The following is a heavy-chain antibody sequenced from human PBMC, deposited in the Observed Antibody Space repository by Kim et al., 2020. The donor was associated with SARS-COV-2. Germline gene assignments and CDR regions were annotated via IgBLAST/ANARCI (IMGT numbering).Heavy chain of an antibody. D-gene: IGHD1-26*01. CDR2: ISYDGSNK. J-gene: IGHJ6*02. V-gene: IGHV3-30*04. Sequence: GGSLRLSCAASGFTFSSYAMHWVRQAPGKGLEWVAVISYDGSNKYYADSVKGRFTISRDNSKNTLYLQMNSLRAEDTAVYYCARGEEWELLRISWGYYYGMDVWGQGTTVTVSS. CDR1: GFTFSSYA. CDR3: ARGEEWELLRISWGYYYGMDV.